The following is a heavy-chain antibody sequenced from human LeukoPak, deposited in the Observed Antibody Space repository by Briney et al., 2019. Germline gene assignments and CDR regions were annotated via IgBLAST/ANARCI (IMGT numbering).Heavy chain of an antibody. CDR1: GFTFSSYA. CDR3: ARDPRAIAAADNGIFDY. D-gene: IGHD6-13*01. V-gene: IGHV3-30-3*01. Sequence: QPGRSLRLSCAASGFTFSSYAMHWVRQAPGKGLEWVAVISYDGSNKYYADSVKGRFTISRDNSKNTLYLQMNSLRAEDTAVYYCARDPRAIAAADNGIFDYWGQGNLVTVSS. CDR2: ISYDGSNK. J-gene: IGHJ4*02.